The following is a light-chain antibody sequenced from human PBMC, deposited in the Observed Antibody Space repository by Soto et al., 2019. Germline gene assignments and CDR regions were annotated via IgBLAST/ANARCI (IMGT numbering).Light chain of an antibody. CDR1: SSDIGSYDH. CDR2: AVS. CDR3: ISYTDRQSHL. Sequence: QSGLTQPASVSGSPGHSITISCIGTSSDIGSYDHVAWYQQFPGKSPKLIIYAVSDRPSGVSDRFSGSKSGISASLTISGLQTEDEADYYCISYTDRQSHLFGTGT. V-gene: IGLV2-14*03. J-gene: IGLJ1*01.